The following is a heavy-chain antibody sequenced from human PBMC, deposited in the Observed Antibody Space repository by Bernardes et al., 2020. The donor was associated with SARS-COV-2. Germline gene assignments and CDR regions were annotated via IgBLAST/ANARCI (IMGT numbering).Heavy chain of an antibody. Sequence: RGSLRLSCAASGFTFSNYWMTWVRQAPGKGLEWVANIKRDGSEKYYVDSVKGRFSISRDNAKNSLYLEMNSLRAEDTATYYCARVYGSGAYYKPMDYWGQGTRVTVSS. J-gene: IGHJ4*02. V-gene: IGHV3-7*04. CDR3: ARVYGSGAYYKPMDY. CDR2: IKRDGSEK. D-gene: IGHD3-10*01. CDR1: GFTFSNYW.